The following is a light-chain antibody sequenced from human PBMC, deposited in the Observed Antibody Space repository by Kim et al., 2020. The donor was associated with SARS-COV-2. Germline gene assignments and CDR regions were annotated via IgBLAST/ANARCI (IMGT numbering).Light chain of an antibody. CDR2: GKN. CDR1: SLRSYY. Sequence: SSELTQDPAVSVALGQTVRITCQGDSLRSYYATWYQQKPGQAPLLVIYGKNNRPSGIPDRFSGSSSGNTASLTITGTQAGDEADYYCNSRDSSDNVVFGGGTKVTVL. J-gene: IGLJ2*01. CDR3: NSRDSSDNVV. V-gene: IGLV3-19*01.